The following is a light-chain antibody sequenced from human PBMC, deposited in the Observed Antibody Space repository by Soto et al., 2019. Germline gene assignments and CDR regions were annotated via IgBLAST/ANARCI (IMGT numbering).Light chain of an antibody. Sequence: EIVLTQSPGTLSLSPVERATLSCMASQSVSSNFLAWYQQKPGQSPSLLIYGASSRATGIPDRFSGSVSGTDFTLTVSRLEPEDFALYYCQQYESSPPTFGQGTKVDIK. CDR3: QQYESSPPT. CDR1: QSVSSNF. CDR2: GAS. V-gene: IGKV3-20*01. J-gene: IGKJ1*01.